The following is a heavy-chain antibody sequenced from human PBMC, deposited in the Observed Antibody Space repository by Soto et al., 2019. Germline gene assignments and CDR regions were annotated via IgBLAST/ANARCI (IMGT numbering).Heavy chain of an antibody. V-gene: IGHV3-23*01. CDR3: AKPDYDILTGSMAGYFDY. J-gene: IGHJ4*02. Sequence: PGGSLRLSCAASGFTFSSYAMSWVRQAPGKGLEWVSAISGSGGSTYYADSVKGRFTISRDNSKNTLYLQMNSLRAEDTAVYYCAKPDYDILTGSMAGYFDYWGQGTLVTVSS. CDR1: GFTFSSYA. CDR2: ISGSGGST. D-gene: IGHD3-9*01.